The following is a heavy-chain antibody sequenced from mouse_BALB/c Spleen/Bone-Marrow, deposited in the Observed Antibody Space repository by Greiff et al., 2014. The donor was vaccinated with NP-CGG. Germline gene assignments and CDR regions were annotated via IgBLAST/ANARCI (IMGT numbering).Heavy chain of an antibody. J-gene: IGHJ4*01. Sequence: EGQLQQSGGGLVQPGGSMKLPCVASGFTFSHSWMNWVRQSPEKGLEWVAEIRLKSTNYATHYAESVNGRFTISRDDSKSSVYLQMNNLRAEDTAIYYCACNYEDAMDYWGQGTSVTVSS. CDR1: GFTFSHSW. D-gene: IGHD2-1*01. CDR2: IRLKSTNYAT. CDR3: ACNYEDAMDY. V-gene: IGHV6-6*02.